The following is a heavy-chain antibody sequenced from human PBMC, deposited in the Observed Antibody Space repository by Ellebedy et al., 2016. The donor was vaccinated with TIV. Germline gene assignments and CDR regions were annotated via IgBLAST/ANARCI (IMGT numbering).Heavy chain of an antibody. CDR2: IGTAGDT. V-gene: IGHV3-13*01. CDR3: ARRSPYYYDSTSYAFDI. Sequence: GGSLRLSXAASGFTFSSYDMHWVRQATGNGLEWASAIGTAGDTYYPGSVKGRFTISRENAKNSLYLQMNSLRAGDTAVYYCARRSPYYYDSTSYAFDIWGQGTMVTVSS. CDR1: GFTFSSYD. D-gene: IGHD3-22*01. J-gene: IGHJ3*02.